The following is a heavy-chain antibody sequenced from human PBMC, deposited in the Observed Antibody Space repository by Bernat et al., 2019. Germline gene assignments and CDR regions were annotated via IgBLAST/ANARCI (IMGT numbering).Heavy chain of an antibody. D-gene: IGHD2-8*01. CDR1: GFTFSSYD. CDR2: INSDGSST. J-gene: IGHJ6*02. V-gene: IGHV3-74*01. Sequence: EVQLVESGGGLVQPGGSLRLSCAASGFTFSSYDMHWVRQATGKGLEWVSRINSDGSSTSYADSVKGRFTISRDNAKNTLYLQMNSLRAEDTAVYYCARDQRVMVYDYYYYYGMDVWGQGTTVTVSS. CDR3: ARDQRVMVYDYYYYYGMDV.